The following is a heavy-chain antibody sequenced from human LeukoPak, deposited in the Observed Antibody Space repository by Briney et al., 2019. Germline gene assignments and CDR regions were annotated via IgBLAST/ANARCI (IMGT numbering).Heavy chain of an antibody. CDR1: GYSFTSYW. J-gene: IGHJ4*02. D-gene: IGHD6-6*01. Sequence: AESLRISCKGSGYSFTSYWITWVRQMPGKRLEWMGGVDPGDSYIKYSPSFQGHVTISADKSISTAYLHWSSLKASDTAMYYCARHRRVSNFDYWGQGTLVTVSS. CDR3: ARHRRVSNFDY. V-gene: IGHV5-10-1*01. CDR2: VDPGDSYI.